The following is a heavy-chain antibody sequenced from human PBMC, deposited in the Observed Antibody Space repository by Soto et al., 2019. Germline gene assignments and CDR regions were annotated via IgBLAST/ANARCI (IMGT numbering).Heavy chain of an antibody. D-gene: IGHD5-12*01. CDR3: ATGLYSGYDDYYFDY. Sequence: SVKVSCKASGGTFSSYTISWVRQAPGQGLEWMGRIIPILGIANYAQKFQGRVTITADKSTSTAYMELSSLRSEDTAVYYCATGLYSGYDDYYFDYWGQGTLVTVSS. CDR2: IIPILGIA. CDR1: GGTFSSYT. J-gene: IGHJ4*02. V-gene: IGHV1-69*02.